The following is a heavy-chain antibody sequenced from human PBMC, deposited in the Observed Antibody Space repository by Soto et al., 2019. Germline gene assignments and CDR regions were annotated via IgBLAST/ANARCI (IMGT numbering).Heavy chain of an antibody. CDR2: ISYDGSNK. J-gene: IGHJ6*02. CDR1: GFTFSSYG. V-gene: IGHV3-30*18. D-gene: IGHD3-10*01. CDR3: AKDLLNSGRDLYYYYYYGMDV. Sequence: GGSLRLSCAASGFTFSSYGMHWVRQAPGKGLEWMAVISYDGSNKYYADSVKGRFTISRDNSKNTLYLQMNSLRAEDTAVYYCAKDLLNSGRDLYYYYYYGMDVWGQGTTVTVSS.